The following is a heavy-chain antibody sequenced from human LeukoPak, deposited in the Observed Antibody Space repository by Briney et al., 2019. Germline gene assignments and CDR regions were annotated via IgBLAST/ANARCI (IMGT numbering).Heavy chain of an antibody. CDR3: AKGVDSGSYSFDY. V-gene: IGHV3-23*01. Sequence: PGGSLRLFCVTSGFTFSSYAMSWVRQPPGKGLEWVSGISDSGITTYYADSVRGRFTISRDNSKNTVFLQMNSLRAEDTALYYCAKGVDSGSYSFDYWGQGTLVTVPS. CDR1: GFTFSSYA. CDR2: ISDSGITT. J-gene: IGHJ4*02. D-gene: IGHD1-26*01.